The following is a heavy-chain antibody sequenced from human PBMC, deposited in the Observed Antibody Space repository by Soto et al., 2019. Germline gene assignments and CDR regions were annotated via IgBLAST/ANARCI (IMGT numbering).Heavy chain of an antibody. CDR2: IYYSGST. V-gene: IGHV4-30-4*01. D-gene: IGHD3-10*01. Sequence: QVQLQESGPGLVKPSQTLSLTCTVSGGSISSGDYYWSWIRQPPGKGLEWFGYIYYSGSTYYNPSLKIRVTISVYTSNNQFSRKLSSVTAADTAVYYCARWRRGFGELLYLGYGMDVWGQGTTVTVSS. CDR1: GGSISSGDYY. J-gene: IGHJ6*02. CDR3: ARWRRGFGELLYLGYGMDV.